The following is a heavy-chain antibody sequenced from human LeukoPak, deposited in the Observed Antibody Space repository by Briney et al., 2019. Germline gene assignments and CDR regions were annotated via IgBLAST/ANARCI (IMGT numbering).Heavy chain of an antibody. V-gene: IGHV3-7*01. CDR2: IDKNGREK. J-gene: IGHJ4*02. CDR3: ATYTQNFGAPGTDY. D-gene: IGHD3-10*01. Sequence: QPGGSLRLSCTVSGFTFSNYWMRRVRQAPGKGLEWVASIDKNGREKRYVDSVEGRFTISRDNAKNSVYLQMTSLGAEDTAVYYCATYTQNFGAPGTDYWGQGTLVTVSS. CDR1: GFTFSNYW.